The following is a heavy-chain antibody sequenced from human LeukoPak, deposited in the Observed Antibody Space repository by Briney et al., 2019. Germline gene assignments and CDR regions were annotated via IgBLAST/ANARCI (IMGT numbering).Heavy chain of an antibody. CDR2: IYNGVST. CDR3: VRDTRPGCGFLHYYYMDI. Sequence: PGGSLRLSCAASGIIVSNNYMSWVRQAPGKGLEWASVIYNGVSTFYAGSVNGRFNISSDNSKNTLYLQMNSLRAEDTAVYYCVRDTRPGCGFLHYYYMDIWGAGTTVTVS. J-gene: IGHJ6*03. CDR1: GIIVSNNY. D-gene: IGHD5-12*01. V-gene: IGHV3-53*01.